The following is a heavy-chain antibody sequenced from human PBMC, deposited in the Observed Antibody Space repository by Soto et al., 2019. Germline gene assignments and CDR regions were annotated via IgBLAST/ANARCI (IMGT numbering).Heavy chain of an antibody. D-gene: IGHD4-17*01. Sequence: SPTLSLTCAISGDSVSSNSAAWTWIRQSPSRGLEWLGRTYYRSKWYNDYAVSVKSRITINPDTSKNQFSLQLNSVTPEDTAVYYCARNNPDDYGDYELYYYGMDVWGQGTTVTVSS. J-gene: IGHJ6*02. CDR2: TYYRSKWYN. CDR1: GDSVSSNSAA. V-gene: IGHV6-1*01. CDR3: ARNNPDDYGDYELYYYGMDV.